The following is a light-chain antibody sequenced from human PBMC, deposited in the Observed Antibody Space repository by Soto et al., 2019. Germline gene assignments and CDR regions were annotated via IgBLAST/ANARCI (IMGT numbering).Light chain of an antibody. V-gene: IGLV1-40*01. Sequence: QSVLTQPPSVSGAPGQRVTISCTESSSNIRAGYDVHWYQQLPGTAPKLLIYGNSNRPSGVPDRFSGSKSGTSASLAITGLRAEDEADYYCQSYDSSLSGWVFGGGTQLTVL. CDR3: QSYDSSLSGWV. CDR2: GNS. J-gene: IGLJ3*02. CDR1: SSNIRAGYD.